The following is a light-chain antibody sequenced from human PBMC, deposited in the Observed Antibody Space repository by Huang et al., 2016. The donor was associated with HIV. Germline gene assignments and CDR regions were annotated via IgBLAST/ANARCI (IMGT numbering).Light chain of an antibody. J-gene: IGKJ2*01. CDR3: QQYGHSPPYT. V-gene: IGKV3-20*01. Sequence: EIVLTQSPGTLSLSPGERATLSCRASQSVSSSYLGWYQQKPGQAPRLLIDATATRATGIPDRFSGSGSGTNFTLTISRLQPEDFAVYYCQQYGHSPPYTFGQGTKLDIK. CDR1: QSVSSSY. CDR2: ATA.